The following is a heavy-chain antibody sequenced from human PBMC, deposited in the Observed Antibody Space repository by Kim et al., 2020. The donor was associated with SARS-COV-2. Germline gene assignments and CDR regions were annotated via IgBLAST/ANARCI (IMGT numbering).Heavy chain of an antibody. V-gene: IGHV4-39*07. Sequence: SETLSLTCTVSGGSISSSSYYWGWIRQPPGKGLEWIGSIYYSGSTYYNPSLKSRVTISVDTSKNQFSLKLSSVTAADTAVYYCARVEYSSGWYGLGYFDYWGQGTLVTVSS. D-gene: IGHD6-19*01. J-gene: IGHJ4*02. CDR3: ARVEYSSGWYGLGYFDY. CDR2: IYYSGST. CDR1: GGSISSSSYY.